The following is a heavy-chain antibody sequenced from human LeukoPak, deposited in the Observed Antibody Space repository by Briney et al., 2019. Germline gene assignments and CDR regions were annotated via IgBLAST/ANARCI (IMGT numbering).Heavy chain of an antibody. CDR1: GLTVSNNY. CDR3: AKDPLVGATIGDDDY. V-gene: IGHV3-66*01. CDR2: IYSGGST. J-gene: IGHJ4*02. Sequence: GGSLRLSCAASGLTVSNNYMSWVRQAPGKGLEWVSVIYSGGSTYYADSVKGSFTISRNNSKNTLYLQMNSLRAEDADVYYCAKDPLVGATIGDDDYWGQGTLVTVSS. D-gene: IGHD1-26*01.